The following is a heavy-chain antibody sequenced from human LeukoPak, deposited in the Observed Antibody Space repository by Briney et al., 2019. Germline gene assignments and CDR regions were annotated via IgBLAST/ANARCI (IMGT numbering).Heavy chain of an antibody. J-gene: IGHJ4*02. CDR1: GGTFSSYA. V-gene: IGHV1-69*13. Sequence: SVKVSCKASGGTFSSYAISWVRQAPGQGLEWMGGIIPIFGTANYAQKFQGRVTITADESTSTAYMELSSLRSEDTAVYYCPREYPNLHGVDYWGQGTLVTVSS. CDR3: PREYPNLHGVDY. CDR2: IIPIFGTA. D-gene: IGHD1-14*01.